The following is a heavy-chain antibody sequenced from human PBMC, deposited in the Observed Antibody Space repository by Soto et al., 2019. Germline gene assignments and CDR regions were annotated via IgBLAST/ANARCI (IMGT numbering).Heavy chain of an antibody. CDR1: GGTFSSYA. D-gene: IGHD3-3*01. Sequence: ASVKVSCKASGGTFSSYAISWVRQAPGQGLEWMGGIIPIFGTANYAQKFQGRVTITADESTSTAYMELSSLRSEDTAVYYCARGRVLRFLEWLLDYWAQGTLVPVS. J-gene: IGHJ4*02. V-gene: IGHV1-69*13. CDR3: ARGRVLRFLEWLLDY. CDR2: IIPIFGTA.